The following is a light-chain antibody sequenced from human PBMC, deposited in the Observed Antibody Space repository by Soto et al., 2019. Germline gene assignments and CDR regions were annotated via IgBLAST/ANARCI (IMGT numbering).Light chain of an antibody. J-gene: IGKJ5*01. CDR1: QSFSSS. CDR2: GAS. Sequence: EIVMTQSPATLSVSPGERATLSCTASQSFSSSLAWYQQKPGQAPRLLIYGASTRATGIPARFSGSGSGTEFTLTISSLQSEDVALYYCQQYDRPPITFGQGRRLEIK. CDR3: QQYDRPPIT. V-gene: IGKV3-15*01.